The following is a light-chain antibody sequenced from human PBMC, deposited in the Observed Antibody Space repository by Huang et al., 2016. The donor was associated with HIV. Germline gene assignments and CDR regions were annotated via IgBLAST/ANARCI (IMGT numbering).Light chain of an antibody. CDR1: QSVGSN. Sequence: IVMTQSPATLSVSPGERATLSCRASQSVGSNLAWYQQKPGQAPRLLIYGASTRATGIPAMFSGSGSGTEFTLTISSLQSEDFVIYYCQQYNNWPPITFGQGTRLEIK. CDR2: GAS. J-gene: IGKJ5*01. CDR3: QQYNNWPPIT. V-gene: IGKV3-15*01.